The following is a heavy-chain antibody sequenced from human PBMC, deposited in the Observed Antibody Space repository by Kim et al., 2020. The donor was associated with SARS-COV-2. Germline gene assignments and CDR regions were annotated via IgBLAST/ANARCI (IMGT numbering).Heavy chain of an antibody. V-gene: IGHV4-59*01. CDR2: VFSSGNS. D-gene: IGHD3-9*01. CDR1: GGSINKFY. J-gene: IGHJ5*01. CDR3: ARVPSFGWFSPPPDS. Sequence: SETLSLTCSVSGGSINKFYWIWIRQPQGKGLEWLGYVFSSGNSNHNSSLKRRVTMSVDTSKNQFSLKLSSVTASYTAVSSCARVPSFGWFSPPPDSWG.